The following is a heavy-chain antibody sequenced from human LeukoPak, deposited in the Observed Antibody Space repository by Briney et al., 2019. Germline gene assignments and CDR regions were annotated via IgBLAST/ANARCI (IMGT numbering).Heavy chain of an antibody. J-gene: IGHJ5*02. Sequence: SETLSLTCTVSGGSISSSSYYWGWIRQPPGKGLEWIGSIYYSGSTYYNPSLKSRVTISVDTSKNQFSLKLSSVTAADTAVYYCARGSHGSGSYLTWGQGTLVTVSS. CDR2: IYYSGST. CDR1: GGSISSSSYY. V-gene: IGHV4-39*07. CDR3: ARGSHGSGSYLT. D-gene: IGHD3-10*01.